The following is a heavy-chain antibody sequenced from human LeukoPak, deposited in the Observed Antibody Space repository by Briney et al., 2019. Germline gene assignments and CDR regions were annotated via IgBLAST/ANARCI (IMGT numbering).Heavy chain of an antibody. Sequence: PGGSLRLSCASSGFTFSSYSMNWARQAPGKWLEWVSYISSSGTTISYADSVKGRFTISRDSNRYSLYLQMNSLIDEDTAIYYCARDLKGYSSSGGVDFWGQGTLVTVSS. CDR2: ISSSGTTI. D-gene: IGHD6-13*01. J-gene: IGHJ4*02. CDR1: GFTFSSYS. V-gene: IGHV3-48*02. CDR3: ARDLKGYSSSGGVDF.